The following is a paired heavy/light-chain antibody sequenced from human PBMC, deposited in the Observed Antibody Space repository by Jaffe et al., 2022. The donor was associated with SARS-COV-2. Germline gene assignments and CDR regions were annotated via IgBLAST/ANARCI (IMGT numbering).Light chain of an antibody. CDR1: QDISNY. V-gene: IGKV1-33*01. CDR3: QQYDNLPSFT. CDR2: DAS. Sequence: DIQMTQSPSSLSASVGDRVTITCQASQDISNYLNWYQQKPGKAPKLLIYDASNLETGVPSRFSGSGSGTDFTFTISSLQPEDIATYYCQQYDNLPSFTFGPGTKVDIK. J-gene: IGKJ3*01.
Heavy chain of an antibody. J-gene: IGHJ6*02. D-gene: IGHD5-12*01. Sequence: QVQLVQSGAEVKKPGASVKVSCKASGYTFTSYDINWVRQATGQGLEWMGWMNPNSGNTGYAQKFQGRVTMTRNTSISTAYMELSSLRSEDTAVYYCARLTTIPILGAYYYYYYGMDVWGQGTTVTVSS. CDR2: MNPNSGNT. V-gene: IGHV1-8*01. CDR3: ARLTTIPILGAYYYYYYGMDV. CDR1: GYTFTSYD.